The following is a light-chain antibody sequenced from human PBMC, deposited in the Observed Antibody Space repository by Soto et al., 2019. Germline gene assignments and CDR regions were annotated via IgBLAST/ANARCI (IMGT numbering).Light chain of an antibody. V-gene: IGKV3-15*01. CDR3: QQYSNWPLT. CDR2: GAS. Sequence: DIALTQSPGTLSLSPGERATLSCRASQTIYTNLAWYQQKPGQAPRLLIFGASTRAAGIPARFSGSGSGTELTITISSLQSEDFEVYYCQQYSNWPLTFGGGTKVDIK. CDR1: QTIYTN. J-gene: IGKJ4*01.